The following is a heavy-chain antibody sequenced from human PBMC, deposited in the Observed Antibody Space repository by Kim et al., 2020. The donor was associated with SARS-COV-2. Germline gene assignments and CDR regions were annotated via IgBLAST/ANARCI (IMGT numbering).Heavy chain of an antibody. CDR2: ISSSSSSTI. CDR3: ASSGGPLWFGEFPNWFDP. D-gene: IGHD3-10*01. Sequence: GGSLRLSCAASGFTFSSYSMNWVRQAPGKGLEWVSYISSSSSSTIYYADSVKGRFTISRDNAKNSLYLQMNSLRDEDTAVYYCASSGGPLWFGEFPNWFDPWGQGTLVTVSS. CDR1: GFTFSSYS. J-gene: IGHJ5*02. V-gene: IGHV3-48*02.